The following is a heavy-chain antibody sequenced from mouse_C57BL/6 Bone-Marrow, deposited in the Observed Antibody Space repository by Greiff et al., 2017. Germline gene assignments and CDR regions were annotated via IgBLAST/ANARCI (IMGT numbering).Heavy chain of an antibody. J-gene: IGHJ2*01. CDR3: TDGSYSRDYFDY. D-gene: IGHD1-1*02. CDR1: GFTFSNYW. Sequence: EVKVVASGGGLVQPGGSMKLSCVASGFTFSNYWMNLVRQSPEKGLEWVAQIRLKSDNYATHYAESVKGRFTISRDDSKSSVYLQMNNLRAEDTGIYYCTDGSYSRDYFDYWGQGTTLTVSS. CDR2: IRLKSDNYAT. V-gene: IGHV6-3*01.